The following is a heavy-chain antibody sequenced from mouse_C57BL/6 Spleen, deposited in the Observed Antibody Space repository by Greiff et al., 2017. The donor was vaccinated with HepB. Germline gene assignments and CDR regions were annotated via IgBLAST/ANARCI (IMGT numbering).Heavy chain of an antibody. V-gene: IGHV1-4*01. CDR3: AIDGYYVNAMDY. CDR1: GYTFTSYT. D-gene: IGHD2-3*01. Sequence: QVQLKESGAELARPGASVKMSCKASGYTFTSYTMHWVKQRPGQGLEWIGYINPSSGYTKYNQKFKDKATLTADKSSSTAYMQLSSLTSEDSAVYYCAIDGYYVNAMDYWGQGTSVTVSS. CDR2: INPSSGYT. J-gene: IGHJ4*01.